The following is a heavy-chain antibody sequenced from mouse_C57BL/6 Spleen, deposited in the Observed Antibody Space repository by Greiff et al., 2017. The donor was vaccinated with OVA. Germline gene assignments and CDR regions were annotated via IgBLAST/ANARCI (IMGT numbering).Heavy chain of an antibody. CDR1: GFSLTSYG. D-gene: IGHD1-1*01. J-gene: IGHJ4*01. Sequence: QVQLQQSGPGLVQPSQSLSITCTVSGFSLTSYGVHWVRQSPGKGLEWLGVIWSGGSTDYNAAFISRLSISKDNSKSQVFFKMNSLQADDTAIYYCARGDYYGSSYGDAMDYWGQGTSVTVSS. V-gene: IGHV2-2*01. CDR2: IWSGGST. CDR3: ARGDYYGSSYGDAMDY.